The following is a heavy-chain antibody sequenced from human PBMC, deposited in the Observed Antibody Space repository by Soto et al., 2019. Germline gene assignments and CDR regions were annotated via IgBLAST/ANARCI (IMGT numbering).Heavy chain of an antibody. Sequence: GGSLRLSCAASGFTFSSYAMSWVRQAPGKGLEWVSAISGSGGSTYYADSVKGRFTISRDNSKNTLYLQMNSLRAEDTAVYYCAKVGIVVVVAAIVTGLWPFDYWGQGTLVTVSS. CDR3: AKVGIVVVVAAIVTGLWPFDY. CDR2: ISGSGGST. CDR1: GFTFSSYA. V-gene: IGHV3-23*01. D-gene: IGHD2-15*01. J-gene: IGHJ4*02.